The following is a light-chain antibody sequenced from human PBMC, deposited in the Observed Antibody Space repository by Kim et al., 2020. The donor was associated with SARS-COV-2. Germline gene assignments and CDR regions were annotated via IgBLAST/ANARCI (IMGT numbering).Light chain of an antibody. Sequence: SYELTQPSSVSVSPGQTVNITCSGDNLGSKFACWYQQKPGQAPKLVIYQDIKRPSGIPERFSGSNSGNTATLTISGAQPMDEADYYCQAWDSSGVFGTGTKVTVL. CDR1: NLGSKF. CDR3: QAWDSSGV. V-gene: IGLV3-1*01. CDR2: QDI. J-gene: IGLJ1*01.